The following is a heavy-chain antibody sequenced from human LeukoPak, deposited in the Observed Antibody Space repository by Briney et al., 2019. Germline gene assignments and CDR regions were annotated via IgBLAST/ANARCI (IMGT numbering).Heavy chain of an antibody. CDR1: GFTFSNYA. V-gene: IGHV3-23*01. CDR2: ISSSGVTT. CDR3: AKSGLNRFDY. J-gene: IGHJ4*02. Sequence: GGSLRLSCAASGFTFSNYAINWVRQAPGKGLEWISTISSSGVTTYYADSVKGRFTISRDNSKNTLYLQMNSLRAEDTAVYYCAKSGLNRFDYWGQGTLVTVSS. D-gene: IGHD2-15*01.